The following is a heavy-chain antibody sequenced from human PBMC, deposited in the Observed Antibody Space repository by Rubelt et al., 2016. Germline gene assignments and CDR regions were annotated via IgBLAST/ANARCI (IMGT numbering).Heavy chain of an antibody. J-gene: IGHJ5*02. CDR2: IIPILGIA. V-gene: IGHV1-69*09. CDR3: AGVGPKGWFDP. CDR1: GGTFSSYA. Sequence: QVQLVQSGAEVKKPGASVKVSCKASGGTFSSYAISWVRQAPGQGLEWMGRIIPILGIANDAQKFQGRGTMTEDPSTDTAYMELRSLRSEDTAVYYCAGVGPKGWFDPWGQGTLVTVSS.